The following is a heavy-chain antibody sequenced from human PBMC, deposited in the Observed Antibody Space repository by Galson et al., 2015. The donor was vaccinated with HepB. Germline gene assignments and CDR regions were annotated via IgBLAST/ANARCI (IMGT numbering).Heavy chain of an antibody. V-gene: IGHV3-74*01. Sequence: LRLSCAAPGFTLSNYWMHWVRQAPGKGLVWVSRINGDGRSTRYADSVKGRFTISRDNAKNTLYLQMNSLRAEDTAVYYCGRGGTYGPSALGYWGQGTLVTVSS. CDR1: GFTLSNYW. J-gene: IGHJ4*02. CDR3: GRGGTYGPSALGY. CDR2: INGDGRST. D-gene: IGHD3-10*01.